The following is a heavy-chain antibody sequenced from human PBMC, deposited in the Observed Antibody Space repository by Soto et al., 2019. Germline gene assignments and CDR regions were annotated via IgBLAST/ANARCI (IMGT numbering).Heavy chain of an antibody. CDR1: GYIFIHCF. D-gene: IGHD3-9*01. J-gene: IGHJ5*02. V-gene: IGHV1-46*01. CDR2: INPSSGTT. CDR3: AISLYDTTSRFDP. Sequence: QVQLVQSGAEMKQPGASVKLSCQASGYIFIHCFMHWVRQAPGQGLEWMGGINPSSGTTTYAQKLQGKATSTSASSTRTVYMEMSGLAAGATAYYYCAISLYDTTSRFDPWGQGSLVTVSS.